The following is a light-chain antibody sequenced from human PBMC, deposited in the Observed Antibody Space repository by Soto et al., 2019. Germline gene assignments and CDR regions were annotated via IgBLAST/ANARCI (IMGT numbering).Light chain of an antibody. CDR1: QSISNY. Sequence: DMEMTQSPSSLSASVGDRVTITCRARQSISNYLNWYQHKPGKVPKLLIYAASSLQSGVPTRFSGSGSGTDSTLTINSLQPEDFATYYCQQSYGTPLTFGGGTKIEIK. V-gene: IGKV1-39*01. CDR3: QQSYGTPLT. J-gene: IGKJ4*01. CDR2: AAS.